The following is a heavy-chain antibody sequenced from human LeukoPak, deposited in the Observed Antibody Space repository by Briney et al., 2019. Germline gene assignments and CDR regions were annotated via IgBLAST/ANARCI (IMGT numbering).Heavy chain of an antibody. CDR2: IYYSGST. J-gene: IGHJ4*02. D-gene: IGHD3-9*01. V-gene: IGHV4-31*03. CDR1: GGSISSGGYY. Sequence: SETLSLTCTVSGGSISSGGYYWRWIRQHPGKGLEWIGYIYYSGSTYYNPSLKSRVTISVDTSKNQFSLKLSSVTAADTAVYYCARGGYFDWLLTFDYWGQGTLVTVSS. CDR3: ARGGYFDWLLTFDY.